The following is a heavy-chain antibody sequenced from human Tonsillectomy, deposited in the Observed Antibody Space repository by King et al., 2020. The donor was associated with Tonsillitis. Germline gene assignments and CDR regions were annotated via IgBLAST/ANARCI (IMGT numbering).Heavy chain of an antibody. CDR2: ISYDGSNK. J-gene: IGHJ4*02. D-gene: IGHD3-10*01. Sequence: QLVQSGGGVVQPGRSLRLSCAASGFTFSNYDMHWVRQAPGKGLEWVAVISYDGSNKYYADSVKGRFTISRDNSENTLYLEMNSLRAEDTALYYCATMVRGVIRDPFDYWGQGTLVTVSS. V-gene: IGHV3-30*03. CDR3: ATMVRGVIRDPFDY. CDR1: GFTFSNYD.